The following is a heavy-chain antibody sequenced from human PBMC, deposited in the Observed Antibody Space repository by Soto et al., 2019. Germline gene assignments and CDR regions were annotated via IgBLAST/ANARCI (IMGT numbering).Heavy chain of an antibody. CDR3: ARGGSSSSSGFDY. CDR1: GYTFTSFD. D-gene: IGHD6-6*01. CDR2: ISGYNGNT. V-gene: IGHV1-18*01. Sequence: GASVKVSWKASGYTFTSFDISWGRQAPGQGLEWMGWISGYNGNTNYAQKFRGRVTVTTDTSTSTAYMELRSLRSDDTAAYYCARGGSSSSSGFDYWGQGTLVTVSS. J-gene: IGHJ4*02.